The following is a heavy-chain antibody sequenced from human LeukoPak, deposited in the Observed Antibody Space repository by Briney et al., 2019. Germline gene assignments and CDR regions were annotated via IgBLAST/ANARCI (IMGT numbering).Heavy chain of an antibody. D-gene: IGHD5-12*01. Sequence: GGSLRLSCAVSGFTFSSYWMTWVRQAPGKGLEWVASINQDASQTYYVDSVKGRFTISRDNAKNSLFLQMSSLRVGDTAIYYCARSWLLVAATRPTDYWGQGTLVTVSS. CDR2: INQDASQT. J-gene: IGHJ4*02. CDR3: ARSWLLVAATRPTDY. CDR1: GFTFSSYW. V-gene: IGHV3-7*01.